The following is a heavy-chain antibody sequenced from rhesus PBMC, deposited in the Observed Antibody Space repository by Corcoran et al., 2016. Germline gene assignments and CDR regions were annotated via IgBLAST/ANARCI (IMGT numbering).Heavy chain of an antibody. CDR2: IYVSGSST. D-gene: IGHD2-21*01. Sequence: QLLLQAAAPGLVKPSETLSGTCAVSGGSIRSSDWSWVRRCPGKGLEWIGYIYVSGSSTNYNPSLKSRVTLSVDTSKNQLSLKLSSVTTADTAVYYCASSRYCTGSGCLDYWGQGVLVTVSS. V-gene: IGHV4-169*01. CDR1: GGSIRSSD. J-gene: IGHJ4*01. CDR3: ASSRYCTGSGCLDY.